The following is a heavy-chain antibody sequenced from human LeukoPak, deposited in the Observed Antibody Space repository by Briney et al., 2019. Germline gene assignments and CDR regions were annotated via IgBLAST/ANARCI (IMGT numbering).Heavy chain of an antibody. CDR3: ARGGFCRGGKCKSYFDY. CDR1: EFNVSANY. Sequence: GGSLRLSCAASEFNVSANYMTWVRQAPGRGLQWVSTIYSNGNTDYADSVKGRFTVSRHNSNNTLYLQMNSLRTEDTAVYYCARGGFCRGGKCKSYFDYWGQGILVTVSS. CDR2: IYSNGNT. J-gene: IGHJ4*02. D-gene: IGHD2-15*01. V-gene: IGHV3-53*04.